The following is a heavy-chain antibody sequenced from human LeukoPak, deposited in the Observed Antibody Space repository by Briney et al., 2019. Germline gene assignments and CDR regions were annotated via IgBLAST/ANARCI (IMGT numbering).Heavy chain of an antibody. CDR1: GFTFSRIA. Sequence: GGSLRLSCAASGFTFSRIAMTWVRQAPGKGLECVSTIRSNGDTAYNADSVRGRFAISRDNSKNTLYLQMNSLRAEDTAVYYCTRDRRYYDTSGYYDWGQGTLVTVSS. J-gene: IGHJ4*02. CDR2: IRSNGDTA. CDR3: TRDRRYYDTSGYYD. D-gene: IGHD3-22*01. V-gene: IGHV3-23*01.